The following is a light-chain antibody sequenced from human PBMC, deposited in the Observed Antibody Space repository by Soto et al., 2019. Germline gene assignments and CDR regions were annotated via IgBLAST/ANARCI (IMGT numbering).Light chain of an antibody. J-gene: IGLJ1*01. V-gene: IGLV3-21*02. CDR1: NIESKS. Sequence: SYVLTQPPSVSVAPGQTARITCGGNNIESKSVHWYQKRPGRAPVLVIYVDSDRPSGIPDRFSASTSGNPAALTISRVEVGDEADYYCQVWDTISDHYVFGSGTKVTV. CDR2: VDS. CDR3: QVWDTISDHYV.